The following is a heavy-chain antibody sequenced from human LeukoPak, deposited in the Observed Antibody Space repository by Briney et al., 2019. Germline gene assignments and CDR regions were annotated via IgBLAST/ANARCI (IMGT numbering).Heavy chain of an antibody. J-gene: IGHJ6*03. CDR3: ARFYSSSLYYMDV. D-gene: IGHD6-13*01. V-gene: IGHV4-34*01. CDR2: INHSGST. Sequence: NASETLSLTCAVYGGSFSGYYWSWIRQPPGKGLEWIGEINHSGSTNYNPSLKSRVTISVDASKNQFSLKLSSVTAADTAVYYCARFYSSSLYYMDVWGKGTTVTVSS. CDR1: GGSFSGYY.